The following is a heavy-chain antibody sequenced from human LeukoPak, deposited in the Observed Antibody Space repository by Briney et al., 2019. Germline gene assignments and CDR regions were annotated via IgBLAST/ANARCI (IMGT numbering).Heavy chain of an antibody. J-gene: IGHJ5*02. D-gene: IGHD1-26*01. CDR2: ISGSGDST. CDR3: AKDTYYSGSYIWFDP. CDR1: GFTFDTYA. V-gene: IGHV3-23*01. Sequence: GESLRLSCAASGFTFDTYAMSWVRQAPGEGLEWVSVISGSGDSTDYADSVKGRFTISRDNSRNTLYLQMNNLRAEDTAIYYCAKDTYYSGSYIWFDPRGQGTLVTVSS.